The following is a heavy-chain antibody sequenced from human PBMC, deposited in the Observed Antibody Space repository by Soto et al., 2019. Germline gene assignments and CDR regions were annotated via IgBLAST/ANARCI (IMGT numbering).Heavy chain of an antibody. CDR2: ISYDGSNK. CDR1: GFTFSSYG. Sequence: QVQLVESGGGVVQPGRSLRLSCAASGFTFSSYGMHWVRQAPGKGLEWVAVISYDGSNKYYADSVKGRFTISRDNSKNMLYLQMNSLRAEDTAVYYCAKPRYNWNVDDGLFDYWGQGTLVTVSS. J-gene: IGHJ4*02. CDR3: AKPRYNWNVDDGLFDY. D-gene: IGHD1-20*01. V-gene: IGHV3-30*18.